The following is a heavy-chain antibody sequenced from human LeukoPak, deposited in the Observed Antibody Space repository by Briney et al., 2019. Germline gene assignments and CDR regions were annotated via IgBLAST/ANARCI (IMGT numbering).Heavy chain of an antibody. CDR1: GFTLCSYW. J-gene: IGHJ5*02. V-gene: IGHV3-7*01. D-gene: IGHD3-10*01. Sequence: GGSLRLSCAASGFTLCSYWMSWVREAPGKGVEWVANIKQDGSEKYYVDSVKGRFTISRDNAKNSLYLQMNSLRAEDTAVYYCARGAYGSGSYGDHWFDPWGQGTLVTVSS. CDR3: ARGAYGSGSYGDHWFDP. CDR2: IKQDGSEK.